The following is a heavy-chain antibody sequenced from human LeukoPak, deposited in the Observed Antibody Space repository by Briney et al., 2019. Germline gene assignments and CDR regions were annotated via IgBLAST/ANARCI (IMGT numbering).Heavy chain of an antibody. CDR2: IRSKANSYTT. Sequence: PGGSLRLSCAGSGFIFSDHYIDWVRQAPGKGLEWVGRIRSKANSYTTDYAASVKGRFSISRDDSENSVYLEMNSLKIEDSAVFYCTSGYCSGGSCYSSGGDYWGQGTLVTVSS. V-gene: IGHV3-72*01. CDR1: GFIFSDHY. J-gene: IGHJ4*02. CDR3: TSGYCSGGSCYSSGGDY. D-gene: IGHD2-15*01.